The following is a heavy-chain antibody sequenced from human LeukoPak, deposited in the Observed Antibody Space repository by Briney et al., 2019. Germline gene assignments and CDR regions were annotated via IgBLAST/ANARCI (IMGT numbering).Heavy chain of an antibody. CDR1: SYTFTSYG. CDR3: ARSSLAVAGSVFDY. D-gene: IGHD6-19*01. Sequence: ASVKVSCKASSYTFTSYGISWVRQAPGQGLEWMGWISTYNGNTNYAQKLQGRVSMTTDTSTSTAYMELRSLRSDDTAVYYCARSSLAVAGSVFDYWGQGTLVTVS. J-gene: IGHJ4*02. V-gene: IGHV1-18*01. CDR2: ISTYNGNT.